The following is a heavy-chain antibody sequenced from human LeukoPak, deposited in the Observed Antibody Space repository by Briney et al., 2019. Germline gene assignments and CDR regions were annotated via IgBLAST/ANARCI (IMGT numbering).Heavy chain of an antibody. CDR3: AKGWSTGIVVVVAAY. CDR1: GFTFSSYA. Sequence: SGGSLRLSCAASGFTFSSYAMSWVRQVPGKGLEWVSAISGSGGSTYYADSVKGRFTISRDNSKNTLYLQMNSLRAEDTAVYYCAKGWSTGIVVVVAAYWGQGTLVTVSS. J-gene: IGHJ4*02. CDR2: ISGSGGST. V-gene: IGHV3-23*01. D-gene: IGHD2-15*01.